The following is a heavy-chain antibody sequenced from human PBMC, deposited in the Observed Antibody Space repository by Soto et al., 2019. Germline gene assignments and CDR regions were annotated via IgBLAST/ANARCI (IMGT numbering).Heavy chain of an antibody. CDR2: VRLSGSAS. J-gene: IGHJ3*01. V-gene: IGHV3-48*02. CDR3: VRDQHYAFDV. CDR1: GFTFSSYT. Sequence: PGRSLRLSCTASGFTFSSYTLNWVRQAPGKGLEWLSYVRLSGSASYHTASVKGRFTISRDNAKNSLYLQMNSLTDEDTAMYYCVRDQHYAFDVWGQGAMVTVSS.